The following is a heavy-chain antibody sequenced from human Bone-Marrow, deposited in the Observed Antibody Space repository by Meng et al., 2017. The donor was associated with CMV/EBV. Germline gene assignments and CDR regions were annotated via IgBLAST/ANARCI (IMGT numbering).Heavy chain of an antibody. CDR1: GFTFTNAW. J-gene: IGHJ4*02. Sequence: GESLKISCAASGFTFTNAWMSWVRQAPGKGLEWVGRIKSKTDGGTIDYAAPVKARFTISRDDPKNTLYVQMNSPKTEDTAVYYCTTDTSGYVYWGQGTLVTVSS. V-gene: IGHV3-15*01. CDR3: TTDTSGYVY. CDR2: IKSKTDGGTI. D-gene: IGHD3-22*01.